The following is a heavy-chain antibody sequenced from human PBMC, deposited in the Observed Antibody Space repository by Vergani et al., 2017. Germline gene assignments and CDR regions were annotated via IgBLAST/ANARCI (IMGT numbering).Heavy chain of an antibody. CDR1: GGSFSGYY. CDR3: ARALLYLRDLNRAVFIAVAGDGSWFDP. J-gene: IGHJ5*02. CDR2: INHSGST. D-gene: IGHD6-19*01. V-gene: IGHV4-34*01. Sequence: QVQLQQWGAGLLKPSEPLSLTCAVYGGSFSGYYWSWIRQPPGTGLEWIGEINHSGSTNYNPSLKSRVTISVDTSKNQFSLKLSSVTAADTAVYYCARALLYLRDLNRAVFIAVAGDGSWFDPWGQGTLVTVSS.